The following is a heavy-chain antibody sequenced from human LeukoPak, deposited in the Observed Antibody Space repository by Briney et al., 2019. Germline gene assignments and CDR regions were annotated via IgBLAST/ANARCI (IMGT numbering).Heavy chain of an antibody. J-gene: IGHJ4*02. CDR1: GFTFSSYG. D-gene: IGHD1-7*01. CDR2: ISYDGSNK. Sequence: PGGSLRLSCAASGFTFSSYGMHWVRQAPGKGLEWVAVISYDGSNKYYADSVKGRFTISRDNSKNTLYLQMNSLRAEDTAVYYCAKDFSPKLELGVFDYWGQGTLVTVSS. CDR3: AKDFSPKLELGVFDY. V-gene: IGHV3-30*18.